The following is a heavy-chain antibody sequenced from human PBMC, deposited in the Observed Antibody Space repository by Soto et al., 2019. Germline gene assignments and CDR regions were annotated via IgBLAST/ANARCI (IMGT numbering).Heavy chain of an antibody. CDR2: LYWDDDT. D-gene: IGHD2-21*02. Sequence: QIPLKETGPTLVKPTQTLTLTCTISGLSLRKTGVGVGWVRHPQGKALERLAHLYWDDDTRSSPSLKSRLTITKDTSEMQVVLTMTNMDTVDTATYYCVQSRCGGDCRQIYSAHSYYGFDVWGQGTTVTVSS. V-gene: IGHV2-5*02. CDR3: VQSRCGGDCRQIYSAHSYYGFDV. J-gene: IGHJ6*02. CDR1: GLSLRKTGVG.